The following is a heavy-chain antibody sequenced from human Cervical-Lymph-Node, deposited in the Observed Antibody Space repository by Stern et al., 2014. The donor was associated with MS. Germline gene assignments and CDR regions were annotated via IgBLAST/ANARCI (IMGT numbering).Heavy chain of an antibody. J-gene: IGHJ3*02. CDR1: GFNFNGSA. V-gene: IGHV3-73*01. Sequence: EVQLLESGGGLVQPGGSLRLSCAASGFNFNGSAMHWVRQASGKGLEWVGRIRSKGNSYATAYAVSVKGRFTISRDDSKNTAFLQMNSLKTEDTAVYYCTRSAISAAFDIWGQGTMVTVSS. CDR2: IRSKGNSYAT. CDR3: TRSAISAAFDI. D-gene: IGHD3-3*01.